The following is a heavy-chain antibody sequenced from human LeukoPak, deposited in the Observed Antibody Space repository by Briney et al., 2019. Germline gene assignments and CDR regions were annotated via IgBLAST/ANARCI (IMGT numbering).Heavy chain of an antibody. CDR3: AKDHSEVGTSWFDP. Sequence: GGSLRLSCAASGFTFSSYAMSWVRQAPGKGLDWVSAISGSGGSTYYADSVKGRFTISRDNSKNTLYLQMNSLRAEDTAVYYCAKDHSEVGTSWFDPWGQGTLVTVSS. V-gene: IGHV3-23*01. J-gene: IGHJ5*02. D-gene: IGHD1-26*01. CDR1: GFTFSSYA. CDR2: ISGSGGST.